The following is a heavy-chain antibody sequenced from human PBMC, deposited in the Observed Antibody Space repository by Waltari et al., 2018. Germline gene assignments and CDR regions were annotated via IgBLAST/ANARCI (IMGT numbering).Heavy chain of an antibody. CDR1: GGTLSSYA. J-gene: IGHJ4*02. D-gene: IGHD3-22*01. V-gene: IGHV1-69*12. CDR2: IIPIFGTA. Sequence: QVQLVQSGAEVKKPGSSVKVSCKASGGTLSSYAISWVRQAPGQGLEWMGGIIPIFGTANYAQKFQGRVTITADESTSTAYMELSSLRSEDTAVYYCARDQHYYDSSGYYYGAGNYWGQGTLVTVSS. CDR3: ARDQHYYDSSGYYYGAGNY.